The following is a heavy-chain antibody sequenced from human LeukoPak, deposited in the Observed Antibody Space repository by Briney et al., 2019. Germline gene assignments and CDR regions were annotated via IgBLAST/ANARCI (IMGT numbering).Heavy chain of an antibody. V-gene: IGHV3-33*01. J-gene: IGHJ4*02. D-gene: IGHD3-22*01. Sequence: GRSLRLSCAASGFTFSSYGMHWVRQAPGKGLEWVAVIWYDGSNKYYADSVKGRFTISRDNSKNTLYLQMNSLRAEDTAVYYCAREGLDSSTVVTRGGYDYWGQGTLVTVSS. CDR3: AREGLDSSTVVTRGGYDY. CDR1: GFTFSSYG. CDR2: IWYDGSNK.